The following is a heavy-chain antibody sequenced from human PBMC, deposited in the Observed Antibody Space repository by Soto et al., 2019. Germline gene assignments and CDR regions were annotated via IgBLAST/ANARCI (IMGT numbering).Heavy chain of an antibody. Sequence: GALRLSCAASGFTFSSYAMHWVRQAPGKGLEWVAVISYDGSNKYYADSVKGRFTISRDNSKNTLYLQMNSLRAEDTAVYYCASVMVPYYYDSSGHNWGQGTLVTVSS. V-gene: IGHV3-30-3*01. D-gene: IGHD3-22*01. CDR1: GFTFSSYA. J-gene: IGHJ4*02. CDR2: ISYDGSNK. CDR3: ASVMVPYYYDSSGHN.